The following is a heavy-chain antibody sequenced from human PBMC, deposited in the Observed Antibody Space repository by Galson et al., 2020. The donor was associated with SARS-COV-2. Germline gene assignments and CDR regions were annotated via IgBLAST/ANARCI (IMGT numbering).Heavy chain of an antibody. J-gene: IGHJ3*02. CDR1: GFTFSSYW. Sequence: GESLKISCAASGFTFSSYWMSWVRQAPGKGLEWVANIKQDGSEKYYVDSVKGRFTISRDTAKNSLYLQMNSLRAEDTAVYYCARDRQYDAFGILGQGTMVTVSS. D-gene: IGHD4-4*01. V-gene: IGHV3-7*01. CDR2: IKQDGSEK. CDR3: ARDRQYDAFGI.